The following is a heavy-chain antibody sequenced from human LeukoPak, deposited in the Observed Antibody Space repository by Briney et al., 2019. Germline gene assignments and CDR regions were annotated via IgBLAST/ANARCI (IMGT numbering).Heavy chain of an antibody. Sequence: SETLSLTCTVSGGSISSGSYYWSWIRQPAGKGLEWIGRIYTSGSINYNPSLKSRVTISVDTSKNQFSLKLSSVTAADTAVYYCARDSRRYYGSGSYYNYYYYYMDVWGKGTTVTISS. D-gene: IGHD3-10*01. CDR2: IYTSGSI. V-gene: IGHV4-61*02. CDR1: GGSISSGSYY. J-gene: IGHJ6*03. CDR3: ARDSRRYYGSGSYYNYYYYYMDV.